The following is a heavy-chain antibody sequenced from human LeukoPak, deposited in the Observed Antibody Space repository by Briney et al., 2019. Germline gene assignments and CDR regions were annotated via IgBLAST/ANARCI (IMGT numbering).Heavy chain of an antibody. D-gene: IGHD3-3*01. CDR1: GGSFSGYY. J-gene: IGHJ4*02. V-gene: IGHV4-34*01. Sequence: SETLSLTCAVYGGSFSGYYWSWIRQPPGKGLEWIGEINHSGSTNYNPSLKSRVTISVDTSKNQFSLKLSSVTAADTAVYYCARFGRSYDFWSGWHSGYYFDYWGQGTRVTVSS. CDR3: ARFGRSYDFWSGWHSGYYFDY. CDR2: INHSGST.